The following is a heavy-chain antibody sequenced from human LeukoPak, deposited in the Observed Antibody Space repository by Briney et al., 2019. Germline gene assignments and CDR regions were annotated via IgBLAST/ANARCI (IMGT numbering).Heavy chain of an antibody. V-gene: IGHV4-4*02. Sequence: SETLSLTCAVSGGSISSSNWWSWVRPPPGKGLDWIGVIYHSGSTNYNPSLKSRVTISVDKSKNQFSLKLSSVTAADTAVYYCARTYYYDSSGYRLDYWGQGTLVTVSS. CDR2: IYHSGST. J-gene: IGHJ4*02. CDR3: ARTYYYDSSGYRLDY. D-gene: IGHD3-22*01. CDR1: GGSISSSNW.